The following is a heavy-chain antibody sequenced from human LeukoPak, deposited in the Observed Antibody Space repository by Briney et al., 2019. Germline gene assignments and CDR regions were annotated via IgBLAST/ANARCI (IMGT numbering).Heavy chain of an antibody. V-gene: IGHV4-34*01. CDR1: GGSFSGYY. CDR3: ARGIVEVPAVYDY. D-gene: IGHD2-2*01. CDR2: INHSGST. J-gene: IGHJ4*02. Sequence: PSETLSLTCAVYGGSFSGYYWSWIRQPPGKGLEWIGEINHSGSTNYNPSLKSRVTISVDTSKNQFSLKLSSVTAADTAVYYCARGIVEVPAVYDYWGQGTLVTVSS.